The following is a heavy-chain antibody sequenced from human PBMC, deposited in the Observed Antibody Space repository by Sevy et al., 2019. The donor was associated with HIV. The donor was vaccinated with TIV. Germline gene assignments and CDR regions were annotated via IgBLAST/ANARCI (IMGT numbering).Heavy chain of an antibody. V-gene: IGHV3-74*01. CDR2: VDNDGSGT. CDR3: TRDMYGIDY. CDR1: GFTLTKYW. J-gene: IGHJ4*02. D-gene: IGHD2-8*01. Sequence: GGSLRLSCAASGFTLTKYWMHWVRQAPGKGLVWVSRVDNDGSGTNYAHSVKGRFTISRDNAKNTVYLQMNSLRAEDTAVYYCTRDMYGIDYWGQGTLVTVSS.